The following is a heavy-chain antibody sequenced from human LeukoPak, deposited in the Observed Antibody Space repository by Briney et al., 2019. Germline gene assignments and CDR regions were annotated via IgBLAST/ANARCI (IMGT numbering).Heavy chain of an antibody. CDR3: AKGGITMIVRVGMDV. CDR2: ISGSGGST. D-gene: IGHD3-22*01. J-gene: IGHJ6*02. CDR1: GFTFSSYA. Sequence: GGSLRLSCAASGFTFSSYAMSWVRQAPGKGLEWVSVISGSGGSTYYADSAKGRFTISRDNSKNTLYLQMNSLRAEDTAVYYCAKGGITMIVRVGMDVWGQGTTVTVSS. V-gene: IGHV3-23*01.